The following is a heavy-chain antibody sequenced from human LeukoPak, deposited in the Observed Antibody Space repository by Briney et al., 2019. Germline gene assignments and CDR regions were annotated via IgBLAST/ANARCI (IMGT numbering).Heavy chain of an antibody. CDR3: ARVWGYSGYDYSEGYFDY. CDR1: GYTFTDYY. D-gene: IGHD5-12*01. CDR2: INPNSGGT. V-gene: IGHV1-2*02. J-gene: IGHJ4*02. Sequence: GASVKVSCKASGYTFTDYYIHWVRQAPGQGLEWMGWINPNSGGTNYAQKFQGRVTMTRDTSISTGYMELSRLRSDDRAVYYCARVWGYSGYDYSEGYFDYWGQGTLVTVSS.